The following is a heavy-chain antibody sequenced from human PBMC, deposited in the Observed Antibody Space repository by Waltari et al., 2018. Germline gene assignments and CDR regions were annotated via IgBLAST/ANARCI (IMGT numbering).Heavy chain of an antibody. CDR2: ISAYNGNT. CDR1: GYTFTSHG. CDR3: AGEALMGTDY. Sequence: VQLVQSGAEVKKPGASVKVSCKASGYTFTSHGTSWVRQAPGQGLEWMGWISAYNGNTNYAQKRQGRVAVTTDTPTSTAYMELRGLRSDDTAGDYCAGEALMGTDYWGQGTLVTVSS. D-gene: IGHD7-27*01. V-gene: IGHV1-18*01. J-gene: IGHJ4*02.